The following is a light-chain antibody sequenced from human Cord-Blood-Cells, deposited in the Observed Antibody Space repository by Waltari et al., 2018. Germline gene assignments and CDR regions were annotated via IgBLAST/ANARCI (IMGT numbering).Light chain of an antibody. CDR2: GAS. CDR3: QQYNNSPLS. Sequence: EIAMTQSPVTVSVCLGERDTFSCRASQSVSSNLAWYQQKPGQAPRLLIYGASTRATGIPARFSGSGSGTEFTLTISSLQSEDFAVYYCQQYNNSPLSFGQGTKLEIK. J-gene: IGKJ2*03. V-gene: IGKV3-15*01. CDR1: QSVSSN.